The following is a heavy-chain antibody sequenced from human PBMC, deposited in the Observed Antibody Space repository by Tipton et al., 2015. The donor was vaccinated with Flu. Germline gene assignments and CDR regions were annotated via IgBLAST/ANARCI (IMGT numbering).Heavy chain of an antibody. CDR2: IYTSGST. D-gene: IGHD2-15*01. CDR1: GGSISSYY. J-gene: IGHJ6*03. V-gene: IGHV4-4*07. Sequence: TLSLTCTVSGGSISSYYWSWIRQPAGKGLEWIGRIYTSGSTNYNPSLKSRVTMSVDTSKNQFSLKLSSVTAADTAVYYCARGGRAFSGGSCYRGGSCYMDVWGKGTTVTVSS. CDR3: ARGGRAFSGGSCYRGGSCYMDV.